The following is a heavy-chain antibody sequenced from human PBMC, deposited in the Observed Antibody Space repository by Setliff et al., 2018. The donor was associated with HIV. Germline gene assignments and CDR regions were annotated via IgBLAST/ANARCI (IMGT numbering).Heavy chain of an antibody. CDR1: GGSISSNSYY. D-gene: IGHD5-12*01. Sequence: SETLSLTCTVSGGSISSNSYYWGWIRQPPGKGLEWIGSIYYSGSTYYNPSLKSRVTISVDTSKNQFSLRLSSVTAADTALYYCAPYLPRFHPGYTGVAAGYYFDYWGQGTLVTVSS. CDR3: APYLPRFHPGYTGVAAGYYFDY. CDR2: IYYSGST. V-gene: IGHV4-39*07. J-gene: IGHJ4*02.